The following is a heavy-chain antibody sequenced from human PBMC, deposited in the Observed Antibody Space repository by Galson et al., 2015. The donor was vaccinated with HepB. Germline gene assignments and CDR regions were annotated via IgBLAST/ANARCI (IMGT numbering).Heavy chain of an antibody. CDR2: IYYSGST. J-gene: IGHJ4*02. CDR1: GGSISSGGYY. Sequence: TCTVSGGSISSGGYYWSWIRQHPGKGLEWIGYIYYSGSTYYNPSLKSRVTISVDTSKNQFSLKLSSVTAADTAVYYCARACLKRSHYSGSYCFTGIDYWGQGTLVTVSS. CDR3: ARACLKRSHYSGSYCFTGIDY. V-gene: IGHV4-31*03. D-gene: IGHD1-26*01.